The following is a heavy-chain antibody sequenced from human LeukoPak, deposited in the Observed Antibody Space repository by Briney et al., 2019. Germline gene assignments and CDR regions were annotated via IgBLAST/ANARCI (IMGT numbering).Heavy chain of an antibody. V-gene: IGHV4-4*07. CDR3: ARDLPYSSGWYGVDY. D-gene: IGHD6-19*01. Sequence: RIYTSGSTNYNPSLKSRVTMSVDTSKNQFSLKLSSVTAADTAAYYCARDLPYSSGWYGVDYWGQGTLVTVSS. J-gene: IGHJ4*02. CDR2: IYTSGST.